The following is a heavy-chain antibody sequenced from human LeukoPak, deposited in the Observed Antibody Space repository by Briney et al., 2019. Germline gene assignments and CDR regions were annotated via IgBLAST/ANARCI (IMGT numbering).Heavy chain of an antibody. CDR3: ANLVGATVYYYYMDV. Sequence: GGSLRLSCAASGFTFSSYAMSWVRQAPGKGLDWVSAISGSGGSTYYADSVKGRFTISRDNSKNTLYLQMNSLRAEDTAVYYCANLVGATVYYYYMDVWGKGTTVTVSS. J-gene: IGHJ6*03. CDR2: ISGSGGST. V-gene: IGHV3-23*01. CDR1: GFTFSSYA. D-gene: IGHD1-26*01.